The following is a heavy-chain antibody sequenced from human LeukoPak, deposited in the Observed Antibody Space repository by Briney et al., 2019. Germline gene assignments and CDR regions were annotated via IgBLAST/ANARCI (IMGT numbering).Heavy chain of an antibody. CDR3: ASNLGGGVDAFDI. Sequence: SETLSLTCAVYDESFSGYYWSWIRQPPGKGLEWIGEINHSGSTNYNPSLKSRVTISVDTSKNQFSLELSSVTAADTAVYYCASNLGGGVDAFDIWGQGTMVTVSS. CDR1: DESFSGYY. CDR2: INHSGST. J-gene: IGHJ3*02. V-gene: IGHV4-34*01. D-gene: IGHD3-10*01.